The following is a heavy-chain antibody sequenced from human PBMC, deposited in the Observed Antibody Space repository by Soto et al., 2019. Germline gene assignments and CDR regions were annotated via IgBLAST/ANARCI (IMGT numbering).Heavy chain of an antibody. CDR3: ATDDRDDCSSINCHYVDH. Sequence: QVQLVQSGGEVKQPGASVKVSCKAVGTTYGISRVRQAPGQGLERMAWISLHNGDKNNAPQFQGRVTLTTDTSTGTAYMELRSVRSDDTAVYYCATDDRDDCSSINCHYVDHWGQGAVVTVSS. D-gene: IGHD2-2*01. V-gene: IGHV1-18*04. CDR1: GTTYG. CDR2: ISLHNGDK. J-gene: IGHJ4*02.